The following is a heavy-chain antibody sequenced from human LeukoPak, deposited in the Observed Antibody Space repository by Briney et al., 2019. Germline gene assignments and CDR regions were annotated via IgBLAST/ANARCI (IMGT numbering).Heavy chain of an antibody. CDR2: ISHDGMNA. Sequence: GGSLRLSCAASGLHFSGTAMSWVRQAPGKGLEWVSAISHDGMNAYYADSVKGRFTISRDNSKKTVSLEMSSLTAADTGVCYCAKDGAQYSSGPECDPRGQGALVTVSP. CDR1: GLHFSGTA. CDR3: AKDGAQYSSGPECDP. D-gene: IGHD6-19*01. J-gene: IGHJ5*02. V-gene: IGHV3-23*01.